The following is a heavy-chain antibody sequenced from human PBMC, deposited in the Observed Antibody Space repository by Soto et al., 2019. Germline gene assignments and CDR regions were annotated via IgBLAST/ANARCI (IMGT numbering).Heavy chain of an antibody. CDR3: ALSGPIATFAFDY. J-gene: IGHJ4*02. CDR2: IYWDDDK. D-gene: IGHD6-13*01. V-gene: IGHV2-5*02. CDR1: GFSLSTSGVT. Sequence: SGHTLVNPTQPLTLTCTFSGFSLSTSGVTVGWISQPPGKALEWLALIYWDDDKRYSPSLKSSLTITKDTAKNQVVLTMTKVHPEETSIFFCALSGPIATFAFDYWGQGILVTVSS.